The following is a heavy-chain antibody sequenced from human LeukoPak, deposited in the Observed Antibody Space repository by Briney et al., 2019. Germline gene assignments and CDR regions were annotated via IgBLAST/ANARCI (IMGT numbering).Heavy chain of an antibody. D-gene: IGHD5-18*01. J-gene: IGHJ4*02. CDR3: ARRDTAMVNFDY. CDR1: GGSISSGDYY. CDR2: IYYSGST. Sequence: SQPLSLTCTLSGGSISSGDYYCRWIRQPPGKGLEWMGYIYYSGSTYYNPSLKSRVTITVDTSKNQFSLKLSSVTAADTAVYYCARRDTAMVNFDYWGQGTLVTVSA. V-gene: IGHV4-30-4*08.